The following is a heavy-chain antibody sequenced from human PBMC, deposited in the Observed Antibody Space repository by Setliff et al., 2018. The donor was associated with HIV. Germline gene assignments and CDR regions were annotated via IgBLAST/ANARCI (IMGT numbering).Heavy chain of an antibody. CDR1: GGTFSSYA. V-gene: IGHV1-69*13. D-gene: IGHD1-26*01. CDR2: TMPISGTP. CDR3: AREFPGATAGFDY. Sequence: ASVKVSCKASGGTFSSYAIYWVRQAPGQGLEWMGGTMPISGTPNYAQKFQGRVTITADESTNTAYMELSSLISEDTAVYYCAREFPGATAGFDYWGQGTLVTVSS. J-gene: IGHJ4*02.